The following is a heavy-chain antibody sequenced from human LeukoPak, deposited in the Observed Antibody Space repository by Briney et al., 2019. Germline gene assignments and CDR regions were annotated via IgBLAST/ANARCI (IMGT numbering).Heavy chain of an antibody. CDR3: ARLGDYCSSTSCPPYYFDY. Sequence: SGMSLRLSCAASGFSFNIYGMHWVRQAPGKGLEWVAVISYDGSDTYYADSVKGRFTVSRDNSKNTVSLQMNSLKTEDTAVYHCARLGDYCSSTSCPPYYFDYWGQGTLVTVSS. CDR2: ISYDGSDT. D-gene: IGHD2-2*01. J-gene: IGHJ4*02. CDR1: GFSFNIYG. V-gene: IGHV3-30*03.